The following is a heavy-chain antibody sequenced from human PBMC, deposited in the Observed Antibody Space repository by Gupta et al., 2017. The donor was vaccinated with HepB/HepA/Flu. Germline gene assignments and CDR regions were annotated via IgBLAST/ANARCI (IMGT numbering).Heavy chain of an antibody. Sequence: VEGGGDLVLCGGSTSLFCATDGITFSINWMSWVRQAPGKGLDWVANKKNDASEKDYVDAVRSRFTIYRDNAKNSQNQKMNSLRVEVKATYYCARAKSCDVWGKGTTVTVSS. CDR3: ARAKSCDV. J-gene: IGHJ6*04. CDR1: GITFSINW. V-gene: IGHV3-7*01. CDR2: KKNDASEK.